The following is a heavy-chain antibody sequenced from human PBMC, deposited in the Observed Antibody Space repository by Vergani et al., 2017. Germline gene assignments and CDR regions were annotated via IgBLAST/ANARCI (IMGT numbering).Heavy chain of an antibody. D-gene: IGHD1-7*01. CDR2: IYYSGST. Sequence: QVQLQESGPGLVKPSETLSLTCTVSGGSISSYYWSWIRQPPGKGLEWIGYIYYSGSTNYNPSLKSRVTISVDTSKNQFSLKLSSVTAADTAVYYCAKDLARNWNYDGFDYWGQGTLVTVSS. J-gene: IGHJ4*02. V-gene: IGHV4-59*01. CDR1: GGSISSYY. CDR3: AKDLARNWNYDGFDY.